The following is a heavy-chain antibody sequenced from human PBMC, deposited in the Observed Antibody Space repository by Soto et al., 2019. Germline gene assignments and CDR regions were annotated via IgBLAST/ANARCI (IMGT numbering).Heavy chain of an antibody. D-gene: IGHD2-15*01. CDR3: SRGIDVGVDV. CDR2: MSTNSGAT. Sequence: QVQLVQSGAEVTKPGASVKVSCKASGYTFTSYDINWVRQATGQGLEWMRWMSTNSGATGYAQKFQGRVTVTRDTSISTAYMELTNLRSEDTAIYYCSRGIDVGVDVRGQGTTVTLSS. V-gene: IGHV1-8*01. CDR1: GYTFTSYD. J-gene: IGHJ6*02.